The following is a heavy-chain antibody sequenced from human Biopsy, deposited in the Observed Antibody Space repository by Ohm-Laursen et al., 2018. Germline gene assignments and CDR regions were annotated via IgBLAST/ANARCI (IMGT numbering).Heavy chain of an antibody. D-gene: IGHD3-22*01. Sequence: GALSLTCTVSGDSISSYYWSWIRQPPGKGLEWIGYVYYTGSTDYNPSLQSRVTISVDTSKNHFSLRLRSVTPADTAIYYCARDRGYYSDRTVPGYFDLWGRGTLVTVSS. V-gene: IGHV4-59*01. CDR2: VYYTGST. J-gene: IGHJ2*01. CDR3: ARDRGYYSDRTVPGYFDL. CDR1: GDSISSYY.